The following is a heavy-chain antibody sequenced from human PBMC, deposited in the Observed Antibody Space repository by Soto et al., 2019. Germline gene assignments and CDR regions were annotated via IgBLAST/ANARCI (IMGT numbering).Heavy chain of an antibody. V-gene: IGHV1-8*01. Sequence: QVQLVQSGAEAKKPGASVKVSCKASGYTFSNHDINWVRQASGQGLEWMGWMNPQSGKTEYVQKFQGRVTMTRDTSISTAYMEVSSLTSDDTAVYYFAIYTTSFSYFNHWGQGTLVTVSS. J-gene: IGHJ4*02. CDR3: AIYTTSFSYFNH. D-gene: IGHD2-2*02. CDR2: MNPQSGKT. CDR1: GYTFSNHD.